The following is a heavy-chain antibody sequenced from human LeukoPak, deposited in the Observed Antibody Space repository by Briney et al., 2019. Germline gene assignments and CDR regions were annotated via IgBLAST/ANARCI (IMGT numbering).Heavy chain of an antibody. J-gene: IGHJ6*02. CDR1: GYTFSSYA. CDR2: INAGNGNT. D-gene: IGHD3-3*01. CDR3: ARDLPLLRFLEWLSVKANLYYYYGMDV. Sequence: ASVKVSCKASGYTFSSYAMHWVRQAPGQRLEWMGWINAGNGNTKYSQKFQGRVTITRDTSATTAYMELSSLRAEDTAVYYCARDLPLLRFLEWLSVKANLYYYYGMDVWGQGTTVTVSS. V-gene: IGHV1-3*01.